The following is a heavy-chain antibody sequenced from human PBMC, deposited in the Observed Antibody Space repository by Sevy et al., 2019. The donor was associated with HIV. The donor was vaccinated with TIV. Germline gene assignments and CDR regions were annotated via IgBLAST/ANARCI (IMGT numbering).Heavy chain of an antibody. CDR3: AREKEQQLVDF. D-gene: IGHD6-13*01. J-gene: IGHJ4*02. Sequence: GGSLRLSCAASGFTFSTYSMNWVRQAPGKGLEWVSSINSGSRYIYYADPVKGRFTVSRDDAKNSLHLQMNSLRAEDTAVYYCAREKEQQLVDFWGQGTLVTVSS. V-gene: IGHV3-21*01. CDR2: INSGSRYI. CDR1: GFTFSTYS.